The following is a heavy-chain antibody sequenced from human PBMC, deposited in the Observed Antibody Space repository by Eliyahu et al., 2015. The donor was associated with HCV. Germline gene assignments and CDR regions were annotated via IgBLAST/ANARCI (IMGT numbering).Heavy chain of an antibody. V-gene: IGHV3-48*03. Sequence: EVQLVESGGGLVQPGGSLRLSCAASGFTFSSYEMNWVRQAPGKGREWVSYISSSGSTIYYADSVKGRFTISRDNAKNSLYLQMNSLRAEDTAVYYCARGEGRDGYKGFDYWGQGTLVTVSS. J-gene: IGHJ4*02. CDR3: ARGEGRDGYKGFDY. D-gene: IGHD5-24*01. CDR1: GFTFSSYE. CDR2: ISSSGSTI.